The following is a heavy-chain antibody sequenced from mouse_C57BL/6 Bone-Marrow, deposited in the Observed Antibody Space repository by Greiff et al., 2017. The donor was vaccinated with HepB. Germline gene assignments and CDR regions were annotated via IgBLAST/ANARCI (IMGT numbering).Heavy chain of an antibody. D-gene: IGHD1-1*01. V-gene: IGHV7-3*01. CDR3: ARYEDSSYTSYWYFDV. CDR1: GFTFTDYY. J-gene: IGHJ1*03. CDR2: IRNKANGYTT. Sequence: EVKLVESGGGLVQPGGSLSLSCAASGFTFTDYYMSWVRQPPGKALEWLGFIRNKANGYTTEYSASVKGRFTISRDNSQSILYLQMNALRAEDSATYYCARYEDSSYTSYWYFDVWGTGTTVTVSS.